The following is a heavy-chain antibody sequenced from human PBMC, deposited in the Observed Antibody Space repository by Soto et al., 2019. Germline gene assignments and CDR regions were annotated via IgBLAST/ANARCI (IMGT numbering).Heavy chain of an antibody. CDR3: ARAYCSGGSCYEVWFDP. CDR2: IYYSGST. Sequence: SETLSLTCTVSGGSISSGDYYWSWLRQPPGKGLEWIGYIYYSGSTYYNPSLKSRVTISVDTSKNQFSLKLSSVTAADTAVYYCARAYCSGGSCYEVWFDPWGQGTLVTVSS. V-gene: IGHV4-30-4*01. J-gene: IGHJ5*02. CDR1: GGSISSGDYY. D-gene: IGHD2-15*01.